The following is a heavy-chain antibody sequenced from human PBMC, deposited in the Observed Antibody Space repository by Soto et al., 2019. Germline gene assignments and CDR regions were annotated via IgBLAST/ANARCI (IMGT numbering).Heavy chain of an antibody. CDR1: GVSISSSNW. CDR3: AIDPELGWNGLDV. CDR2: IYPSERT. D-gene: IGHD7-27*01. Sequence: HVQLQESGPGLVKPSGTLSLTCAVSGVSISSSNWWSWVRHPPGKGLEWIGEIYPSERTNSNPSLKSRVTISVDRSKNQISLNLTSVTAADTAVYYCAIDPELGWNGLDVWGQGTAVTVSS. J-gene: IGHJ6*02. V-gene: IGHV4-4*02.